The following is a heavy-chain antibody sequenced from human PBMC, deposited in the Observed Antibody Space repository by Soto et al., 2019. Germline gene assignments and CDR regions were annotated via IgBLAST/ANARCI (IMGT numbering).Heavy chain of an antibody. CDR1: GYTFTGYY. CDR2: INPNSGGT. CDR3: ARDAGNWNYADY. Sequence: ASVKVSCKASGYTFTGYYMHWVRQAPGQGLEWKGWINPNSGGTNYAQKFQGWVTMTRETSISTAYMELSRLRSDDTAVYYCARDAGNWNYADYWGQGTLVTVSS. J-gene: IGHJ4*02. D-gene: IGHD1-1*01. V-gene: IGHV1-2*04.